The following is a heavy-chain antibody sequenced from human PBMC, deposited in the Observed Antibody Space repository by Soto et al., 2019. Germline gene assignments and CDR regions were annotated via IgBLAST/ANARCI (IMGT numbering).Heavy chain of an antibody. CDR3: ARDPSSSWYDY. Sequence: QVQLVESGGGVVQPGRSLRLSCAASGFTFSSYGMPWVRQAPGKGLEWVAVIWYDGSNKYYADSVKGRFTISRDNSKNTLYLQMNSLRAEDTSIYYCARDPSSSWYDYWGQGTLVTVSS. V-gene: IGHV3-33*01. J-gene: IGHJ4*02. CDR1: GFTFSSYG. CDR2: IWYDGSNK. D-gene: IGHD6-13*01.